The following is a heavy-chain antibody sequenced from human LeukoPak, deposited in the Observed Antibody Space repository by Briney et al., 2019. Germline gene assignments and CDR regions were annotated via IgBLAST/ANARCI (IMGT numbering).Heavy chain of an antibody. D-gene: IGHD2-2*01. J-gene: IGHJ4*02. V-gene: IGHV3-30-3*01. CDR2: ISYDGSNK. CDR3: ARGGVYCTSTSCYEKLDY. Sequence: GRSLRLSCAASGFTFSSYAMHWVRQAPGKGLEWVAVISYDGSNKYYADSVKGRFTISSDNSKNTLYLQMNSLRAEDTAVYYCARGGVYCTSTSCYEKLDYWGQGTLVTVSS. CDR1: GFTFSSYA.